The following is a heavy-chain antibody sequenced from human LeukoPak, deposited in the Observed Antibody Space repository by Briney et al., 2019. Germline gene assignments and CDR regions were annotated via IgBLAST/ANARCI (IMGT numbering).Heavy chain of an antibody. CDR1: GYTFTSYD. CDR3: ARAIAARPGNYYYGMDV. D-gene: IGHD6-6*01. Sequence: GASVKVSCKASGYTFTSYDINCVRQATGQGLEGMGWMNPNSGNTGYAQKIQGRVTMTRNTSISTAYMELSSLRTEDTDVYYCARAIAARPGNYYYGMDVWGQGTTVTVSS. J-gene: IGHJ6*02. CDR2: MNPNSGNT. V-gene: IGHV1-8*01.